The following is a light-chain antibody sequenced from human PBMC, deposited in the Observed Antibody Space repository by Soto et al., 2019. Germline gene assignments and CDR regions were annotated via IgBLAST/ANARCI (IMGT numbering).Light chain of an antibody. J-gene: IGLJ2*01. CDR3: SSYTSSSPL. V-gene: IGLV2-14*01. CDR1: SSDVGGYNY. Sequence: QSALTQPASVSGSPGQSITISCNGTSSDVGGYNYVSWYQQHPGKAPKLMIYEVSNRPSGVSNRFSGSKSGNTASLTISGLQAEDEADYYCSSYTSSSPLFGGGTKLTVL. CDR2: EVS.